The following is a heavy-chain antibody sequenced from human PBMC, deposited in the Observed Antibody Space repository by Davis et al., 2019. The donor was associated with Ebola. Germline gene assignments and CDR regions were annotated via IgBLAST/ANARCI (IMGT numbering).Heavy chain of an antibody. J-gene: IGHJ6*02. CDR1: GGSISGYH. V-gene: IGHV4-59*08. D-gene: IGHD3-3*01. Sequence: SETLSLTCTVSGGSISGYHWNWIRQPPGKGLEWIGYVHYTGSTNYNPSLKSRVTISVDTSKNQFSLKLSSVTAADTAVYYCARRFLEWLSNPRAGGMDVWGQGTTVTVSS. CDR2: VHYTGST. CDR3: ARRFLEWLSNPRAGGMDV.